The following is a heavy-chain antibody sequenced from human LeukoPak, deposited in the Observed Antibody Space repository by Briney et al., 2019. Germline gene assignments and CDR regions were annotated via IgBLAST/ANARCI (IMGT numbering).Heavy chain of an antibody. J-gene: IGHJ6*03. V-gene: IGHV3-53*01. Sequence: PGGSLRLSCTASGFTFGDYAMSWVRQAPGKGMEGVSVIYSGGSTYYSDSVTGRFTISRDNSKTTLYLPMTSLRAEDTAVYYCARVYRRYCSSTSCYSIPPYYYYYYMDVWGKGTTVTISS. CDR2: IYSGGST. CDR3: ARVYRRYCSSTSCYSIPPYYYYYYMDV. D-gene: IGHD2-2*02. CDR1: GFTFGDYA.